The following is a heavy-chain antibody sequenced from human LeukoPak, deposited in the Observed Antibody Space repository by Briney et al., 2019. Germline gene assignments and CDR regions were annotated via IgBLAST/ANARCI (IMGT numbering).Heavy chain of an antibody. Sequence: ASVKVSSKASGYTFTGYYMHWVRQAPGQGLEWRGWINPNSVGPNYAQNFPGRVTMPRHTSISTAYMELSRLRSDDTAVYCCARPDSSGLTNDYWGQRALVTDSS. V-gene: IGHV1-2*02. CDR2: INPNSVGP. CDR3: ARPDSSGLTNDY. J-gene: IGHJ4*02. D-gene: IGHD3-22*01. CDR1: GYTFTGYY.